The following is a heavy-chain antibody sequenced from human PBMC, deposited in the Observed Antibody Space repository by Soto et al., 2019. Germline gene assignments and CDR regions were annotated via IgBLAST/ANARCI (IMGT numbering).Heavy chain of an antibody. D-gene: IGHD4-17*01. V-gene: IGHV4-4*02. CDR3: AREDMTTVTIRP. CDR2: IYHRGST. J-gene: IGHJ4*02. Sequence: LSLTCAVSGGSISSSNWWSWVRQPPGKGLGWIGEIYHRGSTNYNPSLKSRVTISVDKSKNQFSLKLSSVTAADTAVYYCAREDMTTVTIRPWGQGTLVTVSS. CDR1: GGSISSSNW.